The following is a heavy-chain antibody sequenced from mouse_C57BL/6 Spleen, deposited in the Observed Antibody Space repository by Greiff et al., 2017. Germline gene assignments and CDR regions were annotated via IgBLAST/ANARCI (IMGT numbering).Heavy chain of an antibody. Sequence: VQLQQSGTELVKPGASVKLSCKASGYTFTSYWMHWVKQRPGQGLEWIGNIYPGNGGTNYNEKFKGKATLTADKSSSTAYMQLSSLTSEDSAVYFCANSYLSLAYWGQGTMLTVSS. J-gene: IGHJ3*01. CDR2: IYPGNGGT. CDR3: ANSYLSLAY. D-gene: IGHD2-12*01. CDR1: GYTFTSYW. V-gene: IGHV1-53*01.